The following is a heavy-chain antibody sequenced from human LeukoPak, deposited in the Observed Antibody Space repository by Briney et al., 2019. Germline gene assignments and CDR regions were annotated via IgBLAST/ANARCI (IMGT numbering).Heavy chain of an antibody. CDR3: ARFKMVRGIDY. Sequence: SETLSLTCTVSGGSLSSYYWGWLRQPPGKGLEWIGSIYYSGSTYYNPSLKSRVTISVDTSKNKFSLKLSSVTAADTAVYYCARFKMVRGIDYWGQGTLVTVSS. CDR1: GGSLSSYY. D-gene: IGHD3-10*01. J-gene: IGHJ4*02. V-gene: IGHV4-39*07. CDR2: IYYSGST.